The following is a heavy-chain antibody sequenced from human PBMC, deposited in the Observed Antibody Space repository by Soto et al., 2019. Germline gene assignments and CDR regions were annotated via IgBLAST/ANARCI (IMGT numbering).Heavy chain of an antibody. CDR3: AAGGYNWNYLLVDYYYGMDV. V-gene: IGHV1-58*01. J-gene: IGHJ6*02. D-gene: IGHD1-7*01. Sequence: XSVKVSCKASGFTFTSSAVQWVRQARGQRLEWIGWIVVGSGNTNYAQKFQERVTITRDMSTSTAYMELSSLRSEDTAVYYCAAGGYNWNYLLVDYYYGMDVWGQGTTVTVSS. CDR1: GFTFTSSA. CDR2: IVVGSGNT.